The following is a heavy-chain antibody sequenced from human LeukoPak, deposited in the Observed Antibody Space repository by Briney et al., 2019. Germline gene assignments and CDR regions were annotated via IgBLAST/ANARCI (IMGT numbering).Heavy chain of an antibody. Sequence: GGSLRLSCSVSGFSFSSYVLHWVRQAPGKGLESVSGISQNGDNTYYADSVKGRFTISKDNSENTLYLQMNSLRPEDTAVYYCMNPNHYGSGRWGRGTRFTVSS. CDR1: GFSFSSYV. CDR2: ISQNGDNT. CDR3: MNPNHYGSGR. V-gene: IGHV3-64D*06. D-gene: IGHD3-10*01. J-gene: IGHJ4*02.